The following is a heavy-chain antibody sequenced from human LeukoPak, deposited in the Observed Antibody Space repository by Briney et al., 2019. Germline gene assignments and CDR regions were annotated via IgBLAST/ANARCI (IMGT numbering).Heavy chain of an antibody. D-gene: IGHD6-6*01. J-gene: IGHJ4*02. V-gene: IGHV3-33*08. CDR1: GFTFSTCS. CDR3: ADAANIAAPPGNY. CDR2: IWYDGSNK. Sequence: GSLRLSCAASGFTFSTCSMNWVRQAPGKGLEWVAVIWYDGSNKYYADSVKGRFTISRDNSKNTLYLQMNSLRAEDTAVYYCADAANIAAPPGNYWGQGTLVTVSS.